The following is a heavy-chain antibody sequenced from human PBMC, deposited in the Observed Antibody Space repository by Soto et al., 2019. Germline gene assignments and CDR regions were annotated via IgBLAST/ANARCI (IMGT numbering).Heavy chain of an antibody. V-gene: IGHV1-24*01. J-gene: IGHJ6*02. Sequence: ASVKVSCKVSGYTLTELSMHWVRQAPGKGLEWMGGFDPEDGETIYAQKFQGRVTMTEDTSTDTAYMELSSLRSEDTAVYYCATDSCTSCYYYYGMDVWGQGTTVTVSS. CDR1: GYTLTELS. CDR2: FDPEDGET. CDR3: ATDSCTSCYYYYGMDV. D-gene: IGHD2-2*01.